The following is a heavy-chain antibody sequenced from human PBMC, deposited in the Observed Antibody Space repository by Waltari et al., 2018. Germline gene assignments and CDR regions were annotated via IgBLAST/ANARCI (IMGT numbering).Heavy chain of an antibody. CDR1: GFTFDDYT. Sequence: EVQLVESGGVVVQPGGSMRLSCAASGFTFDDYTMHWVRQAPGKGLECVSLISWDGRSTYYADSLKGRFTISRDNSNNSLYLQMNSLRTEDTALYYCARGFLEWFGHWGQGTLVTVSS. J-gene: IGHJ4*02. D-gene: IGHD3-3*01. CDR3: ARGFLEWFGH. CDR2: ISWDGRST. V-gene: IGHV3-43*01.